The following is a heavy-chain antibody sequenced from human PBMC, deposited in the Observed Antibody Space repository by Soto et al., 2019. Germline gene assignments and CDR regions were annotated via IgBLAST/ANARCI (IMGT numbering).Heavy chain of an antibody. D-gene: IGHD3-22*01. CDR3: AKEGQVGGYYYGFSWFDP. CDR2: ISCDGSNT. V-gene: IGHV3-30*18. J-gene: IGHJ5*02. Sequence: GGSLRLSCAASGFTFSSYGIHWVRQAPGKGLEWVSVISCDGSNTYYADSVKGRFTISRDNSKNTLYLQMNSLRAEDTAVYYCAKEGQVGGYYYGFSWFDPWGQGTLVTVSS. CDR1: GFTFSSYG.